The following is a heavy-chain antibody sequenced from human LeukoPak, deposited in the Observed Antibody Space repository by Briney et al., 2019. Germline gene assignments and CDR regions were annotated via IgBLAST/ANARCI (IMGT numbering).Heavy chain of an antibody. J-gene: IGHJ4*02. V-gene: IGHV3-7*05. CDR3: ATMARDGHNYFFDD. D-gene: IGHD5-24*01. Sequence: GGSLRLSCAASGFTFSIYWMSWVRQAPGKRLEWVANIKQDGSEIYYVDSVKGRFTISRDNAQNSLYLQMNSLRAEDTAVYYCATMARDGHNYFFDDWGPGTLVTVSS. CDR2: IKQDGSEI. CDR1: GFTFSIYW.